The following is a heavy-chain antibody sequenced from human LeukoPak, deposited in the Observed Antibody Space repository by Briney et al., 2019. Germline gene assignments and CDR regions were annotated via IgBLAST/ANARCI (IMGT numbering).Heavy chain of an antibody. D-gene: IGHD6-6*01. CDR1: GFTFSSYG. CDR3: AATYSSSGNWFDP. J-gene: IGHJ5*02. Sequence: GGSLRLSCAASGFTFSSYGMHWVRQAPGKGLEWVAVIWHDGSNKYYADSVKGRFTISRDNSKNTLYLQMNSLRAEDSAMYYCAATYSSSGNWFDPWGQGTLVTVSS. V-gene: IGHV3-33*01. CDR2: IWHDGSNK.